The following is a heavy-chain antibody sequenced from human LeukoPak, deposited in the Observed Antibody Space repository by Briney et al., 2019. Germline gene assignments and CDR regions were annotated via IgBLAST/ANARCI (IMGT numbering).Heavy chain of an antibody. CDR3: ARDQRFGEFLPFDP. CDR2: INSDGSST. V-gene: IGHV3-74*01. D-gene: IGHD3-10*01. CDR1: GFTFSSYW. Sequence: GGSLRLSCAASGFTFSSYWMHWVRRAPGKGLVWVSRINSDGSSTSYADSVKGRFTISRDNAKNTPYLQMNSLRAEDTAVYYCARDQRFGEFLPFDPWGQGTLVTVSS. J-gene: IGHJ5*02.